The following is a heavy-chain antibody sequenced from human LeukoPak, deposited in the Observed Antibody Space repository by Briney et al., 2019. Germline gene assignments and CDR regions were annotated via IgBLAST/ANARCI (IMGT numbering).Heavy chain of an antibody. D-gene: IGHD3-3*02. V-gene: IGHV4-28*01. Sequence: PSETLSLTCAVSGYSISSNHWWGWIRQPPGKGLEWIGYIFYAGSTYYNPPLKSRVTMSVDTSKNQFSLRLTSVTAVDTAVYYCARIGPILGAAWVDYWGQGTLVSVSS. J-gene: IGHJ4*02. CDR1: GYSISSNHW. CDR2: IFYAGST. CDR3: ARIGPILGAAWVDY.